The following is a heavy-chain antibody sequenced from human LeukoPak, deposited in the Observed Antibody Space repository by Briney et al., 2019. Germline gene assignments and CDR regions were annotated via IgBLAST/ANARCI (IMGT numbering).Heavy chain of an antibody. CDR3: ARALVTAILYED. CDR1: GGSVSSSSYY. Sequence: SETLSLTCSVSGGSVSSSSYYWSWIRQPPGKGLEWIGYIYCSGSTNYNPSLKSRVTISVDTSKNQFSLKLSSVTAADTAVYYCARALVTAILYEDWGQGTLVTVSS. J-gene: IGHJ4*02. D-gene: IGHD2-21*02. CDR2: IYCSGST. V-gene: IGHV4-61*01.